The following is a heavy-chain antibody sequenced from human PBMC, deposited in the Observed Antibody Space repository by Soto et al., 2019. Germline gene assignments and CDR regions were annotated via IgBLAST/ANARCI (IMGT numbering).Heavy chain of an antibody. CDR1: GGSISSGGYY. J-gene: IGHJ3*02. V-gene: IGHV4-31*03. CDR3: ATEGDSEAFDI. CDR2: IYYSRST. Sequence: PSETLSLTCTVSGGSISSGGYYWSWIRQHPGKGLEWIGYIYYSRSTYYNPSLKSRVTISVDTSKNQFSLKLSSVTAADTAVYYCATEGDSEAFDIWGQGTMVTVSS.